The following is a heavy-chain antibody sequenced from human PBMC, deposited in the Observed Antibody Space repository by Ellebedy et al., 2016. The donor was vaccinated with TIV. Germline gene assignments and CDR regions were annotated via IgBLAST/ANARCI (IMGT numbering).Heavy chain of an antibody. CDR2: IWYDGSNK. J-gene: IGHJ4*01. Sequence: PGGSLRLSCAASGFTFSNYGMHWVRQAPGKGLEWVAVIWYDGSNKYYGDSLKGRFTISRDNSKNTLYLQMNSLRAEDTAVYYCAGNKASACYPAKYWGQGTLVNVSS. CDR1: GFTFSNYG. CDR3: AGNKASACYPAKY. D-gene: IGHD2-2*01. V-gene: IGHV3-33*08.